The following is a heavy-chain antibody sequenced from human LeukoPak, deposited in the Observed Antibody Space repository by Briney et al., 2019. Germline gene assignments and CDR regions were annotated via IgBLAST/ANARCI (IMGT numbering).Heavy chain of an antibody. V-gene: IGHV1-2*02. Sequence: ASVKVSCKASGYTFTGYYMHWVRQAPGQGPEWMGWVNPNSGGTNYAQKFQGRVTMTRDTSISTAYMELSRLRSDDTAVYYCARGVSGSYYRGAFDIWGQGTMVTVSS. CDR3: ARGVSGSYYRGAFDI. CDR1: GYTFTGYY. CDR2: VNPNSGGT. J-gene: IGHJ3*02. D-gene: IGHD1-26*01.